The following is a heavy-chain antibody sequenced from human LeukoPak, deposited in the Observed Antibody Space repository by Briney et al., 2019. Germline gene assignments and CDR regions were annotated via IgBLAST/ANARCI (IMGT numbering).Heavy chain of an antibody. CDR2: ISAYNGNT. CDR1: GYTFTSYG. D-gene: IGHD3-22*01. J-gene: IGHJ4*02. CDR3: ARDGYDSSGYGGSDY. V-gene: IGHV1-18*01. Sequence: ASVKVSCKASGYTFTSYGISWVRQAPGQGLEWMGWISAYNGNTNYAQKLQGRVAMTTDTSTSTAYMELRSLRSDDTAVYYCARDGYDSSGYGGSDYWGQGTLVTVSS.